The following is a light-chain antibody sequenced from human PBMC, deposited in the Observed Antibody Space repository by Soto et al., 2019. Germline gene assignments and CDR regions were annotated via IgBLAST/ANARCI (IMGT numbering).Light chain of an antibody. J-gene: IGKJ2*01. CDR2: AAS. CDR1: QGISSY. Sequence: AIRMTQSPSSLSASTGDRVTITCRASQGISSYLAWYQQKPGKAPKLLIYAASTLQSGVPSRFSGSGSGTDFTLTISCLQSEDVATYYCQQSYSTIRTFGQGTNLKIK. CDR3: QQSYSTIRT. V-gene: IGKV1-8*01.